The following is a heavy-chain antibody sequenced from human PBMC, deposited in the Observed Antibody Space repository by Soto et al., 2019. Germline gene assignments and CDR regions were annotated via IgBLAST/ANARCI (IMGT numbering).Heavy chain of an antibody. CDR1: GGSLSSTNW. Sequence: QVQLQESGPGLVKPSGTLSLTCAVSGGSLSSTNWWTWVRPPPGKGLEWIGNMYHSGSTNYNPSIKSRGYISVDKSQKQFSLKLNSVTAAVTAVYFCARERSSGTYYGSYGVFDIWGQGTMVTVSS. J-gene: IGHJ3*02. CDR3: ARERSSGTYYGSYGVFDI. V-gene: IGHV4-4*02. CDR2: MYHSGST. D-gene: IGHD1-26*01.